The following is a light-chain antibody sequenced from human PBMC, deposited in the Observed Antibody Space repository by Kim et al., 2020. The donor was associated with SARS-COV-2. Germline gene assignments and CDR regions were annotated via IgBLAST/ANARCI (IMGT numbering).Light chain of an antibody. J-gene: IGLJ1*01. CDR1: SSRIGSGYH. CDR3: QSYDSSLSGYV. V-gene: IGLV1-40*01. Sequence: QRGTISCTGNSSRIGSGYHVHWYQQVPGTATKRLISDNSNRPSGFPDRFSGSQSGTSASLAITGLQADDEADYYCQSYDSSLSGYVFGTGTKVTVL. CDR2: DNS.